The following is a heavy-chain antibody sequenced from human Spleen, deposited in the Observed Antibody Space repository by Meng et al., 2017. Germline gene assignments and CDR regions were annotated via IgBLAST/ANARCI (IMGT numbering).Heavy chain of an antibody. J-gene: IGHJ4*02. CDR1: GYTFTGYY. CDR2: IDPKSGDT. CDR3: ARDEDISAAGKLFGDY. V-gene: IGHV1-2*06. Sequence: QVQVVQCGAEVKKPGASVKVSCKASGYTFTGYYMHWVRQAPGQGLEWMGRIDPKSGDTHYAQRFQGRVTMTGDTSISTAYMELSGLRSDDTAMYYCARDEDISAAGKLFGDYWGQGTLVTVSS. D-gene: IGHD6-13*01.